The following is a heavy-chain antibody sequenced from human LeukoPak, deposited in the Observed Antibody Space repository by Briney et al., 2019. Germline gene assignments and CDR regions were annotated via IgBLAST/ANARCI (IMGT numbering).Heavy chain of an antibody. J-gene: IGHJ4*02. Sequence: SGTLSLTCAVPGGSISSGGYYWSWIRQPPGKGLEWIGEINHSGSTNYNPSLKSRVTISVDTSKNQFSLKLSSVTAADTAVYYCARIRRRFRRITMVRGVYGNDYWGQGTLVTVSS. V-gene: IGHV4-34*01. D-gene: IGHD3-10*01. CDR1: GGSISSGGYY. CDR2: INHSGST. CDR3: ARIRRRFRRITMVRGVYGNDY.